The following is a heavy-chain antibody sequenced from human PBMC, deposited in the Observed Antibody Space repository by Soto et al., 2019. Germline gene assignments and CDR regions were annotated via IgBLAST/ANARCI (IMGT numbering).Heavy chain of an antibody. CDR2: ISYDGSNK. CDR1: GFTFSSYG. CDR3: AKRFALGQWLPLAYYYYYGMDV. V-gene: IGHV3-30*18. J-gene: IGHJ6*02. Sequence: GGSLRLSCAASGFTFSSYGMHWVRQAPGKGLEWVAVISYDGSNKYYADSVKGRFTISRDNSKNTLYLQMNSLRAEDTAGYYCAKRFALGQWLPLAYYYYYGMDVWGQGTTVTVSS. D-gene: IGHD6-19*01.